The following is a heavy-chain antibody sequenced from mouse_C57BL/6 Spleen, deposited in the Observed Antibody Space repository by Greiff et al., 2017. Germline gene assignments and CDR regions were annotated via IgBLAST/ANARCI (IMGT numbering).Heavy chain of an antibody. J-gene: IGHJ2*01. CDR1: GYTFTDYN. CDR3: ARGHLVTTVVAGFDY. Sequence: EVQLQQPGPELVKPGASVKIPCKASGYTFTDYNMDWVKQSHGKSLEWIGDINPNNGGTIYNQKFKGKATLTVDKSSSTAYMELRSLTSEDTAVYYCARGHLVTTVVAGFDYWGQGTTLTVSS. CDR2: INPNNGGT. D-gene: IGHD1-1*01. V-gene: IGHV1-18*01.